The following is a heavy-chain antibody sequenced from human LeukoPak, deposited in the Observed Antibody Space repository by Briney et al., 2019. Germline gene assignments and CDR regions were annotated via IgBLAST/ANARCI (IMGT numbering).Heavy chain of an antibody. J-gene: IGHJ6*03. CDR2: INTSGRT. Sequence: SETLSLTCTVSGGSISSYYWGWIRQPPGKGLEWIGYINTSGRTNYNPSLKSRVTISVDTSKNQFSLKLSSVTAADTAVDSCASYQITIFVVAQPDYMDVWGKGTTVTVSS. D-gene: IGHD3-3*01. V-gene: IGHV4-4*09. CDR1: GGSISSYY. CDR3: ASYQITIFVVAQPDYMDV.